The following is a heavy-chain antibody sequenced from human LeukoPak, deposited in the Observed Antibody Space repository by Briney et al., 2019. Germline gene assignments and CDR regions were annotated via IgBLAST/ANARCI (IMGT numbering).Heavy chain of an antibody. D-gene: IGHD3-10*01. CDR3: ARGGYGSGSYLYWFDP. CDR1: GGSIRSYY. CDR2: ICYSGST. J-gene: IGHJ5*02. Sequence: SETLSLTCTVSGGSIRSYYWSWIRQPPGKGLEWIGYICYSGSTNYNPSLKSRVTISVDTSKNQFSLKLSSVTAADTAVYYCARGGYGSGSYLYWFDPWGQGTQVTVSS. V-gene: IGHV4-59*01.